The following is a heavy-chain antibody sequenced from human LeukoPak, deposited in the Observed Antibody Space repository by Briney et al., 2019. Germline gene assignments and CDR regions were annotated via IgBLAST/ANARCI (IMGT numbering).Heavy chain of an antibody. V-gene: IGHV3-30-3*01. CDR3: ARGGGWPGFVDY. J-gene: IGHJ4*02. D-gene: IGHD3-10*01. Sequence: GGSLRLSCVASGFTFLNYAVHWVRQASGKGLEWVAVMSYDGNNNYYADSVKGRFTISRDNSKNTLYPQMNSLRPEDTAVYYCARGGGWPGFVDYWGQGTLVTVSS. CDR1: GFTFLNYA. CDR2: MSYDGNNN.